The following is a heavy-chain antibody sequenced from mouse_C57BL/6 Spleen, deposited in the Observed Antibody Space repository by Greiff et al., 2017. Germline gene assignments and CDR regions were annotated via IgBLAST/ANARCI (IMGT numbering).Heavy chain of an antibody. Sequence: QVQLQQPGAELVRPGSSVKLSCKASGYTFTSYWMHWVKQRPIQGLEWIGNIHPSDSETHYNQKFKDKATLTVDKSSSTAYMQLSSLTSEDSAVYYCARGPYGNYPWFAYWGQGTLVTVSA. J-gene: IGHJ3*01. CDR2: IHPSDSET. V-gene: IGHV1-52*01. CDR1: GYTFTSYW. CDR3: ARGPYGNYPWFAY. D-gene: IGHD2-1*01.